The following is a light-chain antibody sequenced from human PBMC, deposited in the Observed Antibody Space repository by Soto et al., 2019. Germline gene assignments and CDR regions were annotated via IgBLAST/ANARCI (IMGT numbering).Light chain of an antibody. Sequence: QSVLMKPPSVSGAPGQSVTISCTGTSYNVGAGYGVYWYQKLPGTAPTLLILEDTNRPSGLPDRFSASTSGISASLTITGLQAEDEADYYCQSYDTSLTYVFGTGTKLTVL. J-gene: IGLJ1*01. CDR3: QSYDTSLTYV. CDR1: SYNVGAGYG. CDR2: EDT. V-gene: IGLV1-40*01.